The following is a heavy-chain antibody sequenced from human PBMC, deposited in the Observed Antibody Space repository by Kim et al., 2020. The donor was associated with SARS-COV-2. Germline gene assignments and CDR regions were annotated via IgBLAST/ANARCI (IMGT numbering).Heavy chain of an antibody. CDR3: ARDQTEAGPTTFDY. CDR2: INTVGKNT. D-gene: IGHD6-13*01. J-gene: IGHJ4*02. Sequence: GGSLRLSCAASGFTFRKYWMHWVRQAPGKGPVWVSRINTVGKNTIYADSVKDRFSISRDNAENTLYLQLNNLRVEDTAVYYCARDQTEAGPTTFDYWGQG. CDR1: GFTFRKYW. V-gene: IGHV3-74*01.